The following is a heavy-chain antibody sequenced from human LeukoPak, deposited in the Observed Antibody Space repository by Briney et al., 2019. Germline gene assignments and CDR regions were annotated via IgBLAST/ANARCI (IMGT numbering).Heavy chain of an antibody. CDR2: ISGSGDNT. CDR3: AKGSYYDSSGSFYFDY. D-gene: IGHD3-22*01. Sequence: GGSLRLSCAASGFTFSSYWMNWARQAPGKGLEWVSGISGSGDNTYYADSVKGRFTISRDNSKNTLYVQVNSLGTEDTAAYYCAKGSYYDSSGSFYFDYWGQGTLVTVSS. J-gene: IGHJ4*02. CDR1: GFTFSSYW. V-gene: IGHV3-23*01.